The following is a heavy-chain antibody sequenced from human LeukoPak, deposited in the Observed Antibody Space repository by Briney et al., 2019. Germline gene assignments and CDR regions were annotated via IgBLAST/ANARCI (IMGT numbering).Heavy chain of an antibody. CDR1: GYTFTSYG. J-gene: IGHJ5*02. V-gene: IGHV1-8*03. CDR2: MNPFSGNT. Sequence: GASVKVSCKASGYTFTSYGIHWVRQATGQGLEWMGWMNPFSGNTGYAQNFQGRITITRNTSISTAYMELSSLRSEDTAVYYCARTQHLVLRSPLDPWGQGTLVTVSS. CDR3: ARTQHLVLRSPLDP. D-gene: IGHD6-13*01.